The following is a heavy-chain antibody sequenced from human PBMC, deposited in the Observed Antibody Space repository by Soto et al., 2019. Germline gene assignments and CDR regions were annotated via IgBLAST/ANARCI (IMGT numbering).Heavy chain of an antibody. CDR2: ISYDGSNK. CDR3: EKDNSGGPRWYSSGWLGDYYYGMDV. Sequence: QVQLVESGGGVVQPGRSLRLSCAASGFTFSSYGMHWVRQAPGKGLEWVAVISYDGSNKYYADSVKGRFTISRDNSKNTLYLQMNSLRAEDTAVYYCEKDNSGGPRWYSSGWLGDYYYGMDVWGQGTTVTVSS. CDR1: GFTFSSYG. J-gene: IGHJ6*02. D-gene: IGHD6-19*01. V-gene: IGHV3-30*18.